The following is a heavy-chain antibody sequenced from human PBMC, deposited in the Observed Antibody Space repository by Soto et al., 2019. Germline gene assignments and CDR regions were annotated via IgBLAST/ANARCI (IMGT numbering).Heavy chain of an antibody. CDR1: GFTFSDYY. J-gene: IGHJ3*01. V-gene: IGHV3-11*01. Sequence: QVQLVESGGGLVKPGGSLRLSCAASGFTFSDYYMSWIRQAPGKGLEWVSYISSSGSTIYYAESVKGRFTISRDNTKNSLYLQLNILRAKDTAVYYCASDLLGGESAFDFWGQGTMVTVSS. CDR3: ASDLLGGESAFDF. CDR2: ISSSGSTI. D-gene: IGHD4-17*01.